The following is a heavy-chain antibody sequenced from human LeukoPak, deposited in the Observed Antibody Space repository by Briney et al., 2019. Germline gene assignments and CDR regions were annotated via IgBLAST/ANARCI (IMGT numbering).Heavy chain of an antibody. D-gene: IGHD5-24*01. V-gene: IGHV1-69*04. CDR1: GGTFSSYA. Sequence: ASVKVSCKASGGTFSSYAISWVRPAPGQGLEWMGRIIPILGIANYAQKFQGRVTITADKSTSTAYMELSSLRSEDTAVYYCARGVEMATKLTPRWYYFDYWGQGTLVTVSS. CDR2: IIPILGIA. J-gene: IGHJ4*02. CDR3: ARGVEMATKLTPRWYYFDY.